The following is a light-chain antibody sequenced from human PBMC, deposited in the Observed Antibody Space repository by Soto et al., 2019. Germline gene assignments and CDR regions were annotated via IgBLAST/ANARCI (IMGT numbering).Light chain of an antibody. CDR1: QSVSSRY. Sequence: EIVLTQSPGTLSLSPGERATLSCRTSQSVSSRYLAWYQQKPGQAPRLLIYGASSRATGIPDRFSGSGSGTDVTLTISRLEPEDFAVYYCQQYGNSRAFGQGTKVEIK. CDR2: GAS. CDR3: QQYGNSRA. J-gene: IGKJ1*01. V-gene: IGKV3-20*01.